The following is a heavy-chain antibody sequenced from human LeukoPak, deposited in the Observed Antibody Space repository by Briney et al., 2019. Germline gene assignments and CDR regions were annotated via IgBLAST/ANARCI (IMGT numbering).Heavy chain of an antibody. Sequence: ASETLSLTCTVSGGSTSTSYYWSWIRQHPGKGLEWLGYIYHSGNTNYSPSLKSRVTISVDSSNNQFSLRLNSVTAADTALYYCAGTPIASTGTLFYWGLGTLVTVSS. CDR1: GGSTSTSYY. J-gene: IGHJ4*02. CDR2: IYHSGNT. D-gene: IGHD1-7*01. CDR3: AGTPIASTGTLFY. V-gene: IGHV4-59*01.